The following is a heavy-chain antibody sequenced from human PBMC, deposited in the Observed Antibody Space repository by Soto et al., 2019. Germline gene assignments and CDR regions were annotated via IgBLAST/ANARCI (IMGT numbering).Heavy chain of an antibody. Sequence: EVQLVESGGGLVQPGGSLRLSCAASGLTFSSYWMHWVRQAPGKGLVWVSRINSDGSSTSYADSVKGRFTISRDNAKNTLYLQMNSLRAEDTAVYYCAKEVATAWIDYWGQGTLVTVSS. CDR3: AKEVATAWIDY. CDR1: GLTFSSYW. V-gene: IGHV3-74*01. CDR2: INSDGSST. D-gene: IGHD5-12*01. J-gene: IGHJ4*02.